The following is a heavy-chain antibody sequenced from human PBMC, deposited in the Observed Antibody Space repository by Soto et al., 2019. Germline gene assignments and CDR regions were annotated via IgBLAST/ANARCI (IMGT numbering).Heavy chain of an antibody. CDR3: ARAPPYYYDSSGYPAAFDY. D-gene: IGHD3-22*01. CDR2: IYYSGST. J-gene: IGHJ4*02. V-gene: IGHV4-59*01. CDR1: GDSITSYY. Sequence: SETLSLTCTVSGDSITSYYWNWIRQPPGKGLEWIGFIYYSGSTNYNPSLKSRVTISVDTSKNQFSLKLSSVTAADTAVYYCARAPPYYYDSSGYPAAFDYWGQGTLVTVSS.